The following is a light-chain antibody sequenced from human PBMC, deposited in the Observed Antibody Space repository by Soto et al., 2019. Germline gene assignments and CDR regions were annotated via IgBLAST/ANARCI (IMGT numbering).Light chain of an antibody. Sequence: ENVLTQSTGTLSLSPGERATLSCRVSQSVTNSFFAWYQQRPGQAPRLLIYGISSRATGIPDRFSGSGSGTDFTLTISRLEPEDFVMYYCQQYSSLPHTFGQGTKLEVK. CDR3: QQYSSLPHT. J-gene: IGKJ2*01. V-gene: IGKV3-20*01. CDR2: GIS. CDR1: QSVTNSF.